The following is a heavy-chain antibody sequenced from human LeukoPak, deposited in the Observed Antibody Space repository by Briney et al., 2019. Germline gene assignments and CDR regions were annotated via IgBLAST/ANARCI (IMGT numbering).Heavy chain of an antibody. CDR3: AREGRVTTVTYYYYYYMDV. Sequence: GASVTVSCKASGYTFTSYGIIWVRQAPGQGLEWMGWISAYNGNTNYAQKLQGRVTMTTDTSTSTAYMELRSLRSDDTAVYYCAREGRVTTVTYYYYYYMDVWGKGTTVTVSS. CDR2: ISAYNGNT. J-gene: IGHJ6*03. V-gene: IGHV1-18*01. CDR1: GYTFTSYG. D-gene: IGHD4-11*01.